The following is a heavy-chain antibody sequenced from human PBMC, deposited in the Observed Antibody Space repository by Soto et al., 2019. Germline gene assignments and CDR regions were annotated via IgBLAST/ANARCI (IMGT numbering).Heavy chain of an antibody. CDR1: GFAFRSFT. CDR3: TRDASRDSSARGWFDP. CDR2: ISSNSAYI. D-gene: IGHD6-13*01. V-gene: IGHV3-21*01. Sequence: SLRLSCAASGFAFRSFTMNWVRQAPGKGLEWVSTISSNSAYIYYTDALRGRFTISRDNAKNSLHLQMNSLRAEDTAVYYCTRDASRDSSARGWFDPWGPGTLVTVSS. J-gene: IGHJ5*02.